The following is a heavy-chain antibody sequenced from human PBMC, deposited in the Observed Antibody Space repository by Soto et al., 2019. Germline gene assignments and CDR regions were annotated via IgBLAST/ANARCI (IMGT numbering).Heavy chain of an antibody. V-gene: IGHV4-59*01. D-gene: IGHD3-10*01. CDR2: IYYSGST. J-gene: IGHJ5*02. Sequence: PSETLSLTSTVSGGSISSYYWSWIRQPPGKGLEWIGYIYYSGSTNYNPSLKSRVTISVDTSKNQFSLKLSSVTAADTAVYYCATETTMARGVIISRNWFDPWGQGTLVTVSS. CDR1: GGSISSYY. CDR3: ATETTMARGVIISRNWFDP.